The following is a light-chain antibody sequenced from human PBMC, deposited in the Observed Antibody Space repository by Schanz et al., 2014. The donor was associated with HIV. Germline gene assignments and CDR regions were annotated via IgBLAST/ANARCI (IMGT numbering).Light chain of an antibody. CDR1: QSVSRH. CDR3: QHYGDSRGT. V-gene: IGKV3-11*01. CDR2: DAS. J-gene: IGKJ4*01. Sequence: EIVLTQSPGSLSLSPGERATLSCRASQSVSRHLAWYQQKPGQAPRLLIYDASNRATGIPARFSGSGSGTDFTLTISRLEPEDFAVYYCQHYGDSRGTFGGGTKVELK.